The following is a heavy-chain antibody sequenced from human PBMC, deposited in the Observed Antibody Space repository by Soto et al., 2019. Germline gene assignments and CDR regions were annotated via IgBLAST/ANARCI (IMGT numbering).Heavy chain of an antibody. CDR1: GGSISSGGYS. Sequence: SETLSLTCAVSGGSISSGGYSWSWIRQPPGKGLEWIGYIYYSGSTYYNPSLKSRVTISVDTSKNQFSLKLSSVTAADTAVYYCARGPSYYDILTGYSTLDYWGQGTLVTVSS. D-gene: IGHD3-9*01. J-gene: IGHJ4*02. V-gene: IGHV4-31*11. CDR2: IYYSGST. CDR3: ARGPSYYDILTGYSTLDY.